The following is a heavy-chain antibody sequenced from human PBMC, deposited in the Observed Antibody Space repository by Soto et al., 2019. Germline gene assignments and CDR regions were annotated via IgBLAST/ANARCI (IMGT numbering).Heavy chain of an antibody. CDR3: ARLTTVTTRNFDY. Sequence: SETLSLTCTVSGGSISSGGYYWSWIRQHPGKGLEWIGYIYYSGSTYYNPSLKSRATISVDTSKNQFSLKLSSVTAADTAVYYCARLTTVTTRNFDYWGQGTLVTVSS. D-gene: IGHD4-17*01. CDR1: GGSISSGGYY. J-gene: IGHJ4*02. CDR2: IYYSGST. V-gene: IGHV4-31*03.